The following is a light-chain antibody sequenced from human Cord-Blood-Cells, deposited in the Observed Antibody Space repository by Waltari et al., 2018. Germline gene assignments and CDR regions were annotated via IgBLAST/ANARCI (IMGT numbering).Light chain of an antibody. V-gene: IGKV3-11*01. CDR3: QQRSNWPPMYC. CDR2: DAS. CDR1: QSVSSY. Sequence: EIVLTQSPATLSLSPGERATLSCRASQSVSSYLAWYQQKPGQAPRLLIYDASNRATGIPARFSGSGSGTDFTLTISSLEPEDLAVYYGQQRSNWPPMYCFGQGAKLEIK. J-gene: IGKJ2*03.